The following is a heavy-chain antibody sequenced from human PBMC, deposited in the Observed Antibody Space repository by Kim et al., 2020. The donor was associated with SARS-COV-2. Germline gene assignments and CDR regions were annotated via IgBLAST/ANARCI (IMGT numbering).Heavy chain of an antibody. J-gene: IGHJ5*02. V-gene: IGHV4-34*01. D-gene: IGHD6-6*01. Sequence: TNYNPSLKSRVTISVDTSKNQFSLKLSSVTAADTAVYYCARVDVIGAFDPWGQGTLVTVSS. CDR3: ARVDVIGAFDP. CDR2: T.